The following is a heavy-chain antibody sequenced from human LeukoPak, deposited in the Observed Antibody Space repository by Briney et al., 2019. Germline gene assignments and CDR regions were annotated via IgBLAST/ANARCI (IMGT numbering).Heavy chain of an antibody. D-gene: IGHD3-10*01. CDR3: ARRAMVRGVMNAFDI. CDR1: GFTFSDYY. CDR2: ISSSSSYT. V-gene: IGHV3-11*06. Sequence: GGSLRLSCAAAGFTFSDYYMSWLRQAPGKGLEWVSYISSSSSYTNYADSVKGRFTISRDNAKNSLYLQMNSLRAEDTAVYYCARRAMVRGVMNAFDIWGQGTMVTVSS. J-gene: IGHJ3*02.